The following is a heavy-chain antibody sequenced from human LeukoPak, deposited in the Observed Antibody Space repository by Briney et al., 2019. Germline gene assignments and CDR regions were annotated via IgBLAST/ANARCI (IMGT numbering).Heavy chain of an antibody. CDR3: TREESGRYPRD. J-gene: IGHJ4*02. CDR1: GFTFGDYA. CDR2: IRSKAYGGTT. V-gene: IGHV3-49*04. D-gene: IGHD1-26*01. Sequence: PGGSLRLSCTASGFTFGDYAMSWVRQAPGKGLEWVGFIRSKAYGGTTEYAASVKGRFTISRDDSKSIAYLQMNSLKTEDTAVYYCTREESGRYPRDWGQGTLVTVSS.